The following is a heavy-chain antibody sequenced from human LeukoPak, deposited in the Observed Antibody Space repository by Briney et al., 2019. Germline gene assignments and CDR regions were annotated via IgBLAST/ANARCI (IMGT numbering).Heavy chain of an antibody. V-gene: IGHV3-23*01. CDR1: GFTFSSSA. J-gene: IGHJ4*02. CDR3: AKVDQWPSDY. Sequence: GGSLRLSCAASGFTFSSSAMSWVRQAPGKGLEWVSAISGSGGNTYYADSVKGRFTISSDSSKNTLYLQMNSLRAEDTAVYYCAKVDQWPSDYWGQGTLVTVSS. D-gene: IGHD6-19*01. CDR2: ISGSGGNT.